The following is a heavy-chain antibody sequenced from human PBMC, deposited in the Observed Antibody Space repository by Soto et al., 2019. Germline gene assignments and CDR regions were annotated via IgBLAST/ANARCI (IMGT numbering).Heavy chain of an antibody. D-gene: IGHD2-2*01. CDR3: ARDRDVVVPAATHDAFDI. CDR1: GFTFSSYG. J-gene: IGHJ3*02. V-gene: IGHV3-33*01. Sequence: GGSLRLSCAASGFTFSSYGMHWVRQAPGKGLEWVAVIWYDGSNKYYADSVKGRFTISRDNSKNTLYLQMNSLRAEDTAVYYCARDRDVVVPAATHDAFDIWGQGTMVTVSS. CDR2: IWYDGSNK.